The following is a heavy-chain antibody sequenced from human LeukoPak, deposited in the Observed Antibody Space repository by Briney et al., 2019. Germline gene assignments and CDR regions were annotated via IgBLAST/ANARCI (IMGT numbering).Heavy chain of an antibody. Sequence: SETLSLTCTVSGGSISSYYWSWIRQPAGKGLEWIGRIYTSGSTNYNPSLKSRVTMSLDTSKNQFSLKLSSVTAADTAVYYCARDYYGSGSHPNWFDPWGPGTLVTVSS. CDR2: IYTSGST. CDR3: ARDYYGSGSHPNWFDP. V-gene: IGHV4-4*07. CDR1: GGSISSYY. J-gene: IGHJ5*02. D-gene: IGHD3-10*01.